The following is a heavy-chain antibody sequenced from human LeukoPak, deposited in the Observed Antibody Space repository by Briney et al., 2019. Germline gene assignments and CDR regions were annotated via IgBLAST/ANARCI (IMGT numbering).Heavy chain of an antibody. CDR1: GFSVSSNY. D-gene: IGHD4-17*01. CDR2: INSGGTI. V-gene: IGHV3-53*01. CDR3: AREGDYVGYFDY. Sequence: PGGSLRLSCAASGFSVSSNYMSWVRQAPGKGLEWVSVINSGGTIYYADSVMGRFTISRDNFKNTLYLQMNSLTTEDSAVYYCAREGDYVGYFDYWGQGTLVTVS. J-gene: IGHJ4*02.